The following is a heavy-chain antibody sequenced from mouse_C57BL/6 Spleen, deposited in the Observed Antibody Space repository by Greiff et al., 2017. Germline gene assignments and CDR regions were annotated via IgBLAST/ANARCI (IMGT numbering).Heavy chain of an antibody. CDR2: IYPGDGGT. D-gene: IGHD4-1*01. V-gene: IGHV1-82*01. CDR1: GYAFSSSW. CDR3: ARSLGRAWFAY. J-gene: IGHJ3*01. Sequence: QVHVKQSGPELVKPGASVKISCKASGYAFSSSWMNWVKQRPGKGLEWIGRIYPGDGGTNYNGKFKGKATLTADKSSSTAYMHLSSLTSVDAAVYFGARSLGRAWFAYWGQGTLVTVSA.